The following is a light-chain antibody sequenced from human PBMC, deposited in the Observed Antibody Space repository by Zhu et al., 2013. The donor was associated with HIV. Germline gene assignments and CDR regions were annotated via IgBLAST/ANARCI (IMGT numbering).Light chain of an antibody. CDR1: SSNIGAGYD. Sequence: VLTQPPSASGTPGQRVTISCSGSSSNIGAGYDVHWYQQKPGQAPVVVIYDDSDRPSGIPERFSGSNSGNTATLTLSRVEAGDEADYYCQVWDSSSDVVVFGGGTKLTVL. J-gene: IGLJ2*01. CDR2: DDS. V-gene: IGLV3-21*02. CDR3: QVWDSSSDVVV.